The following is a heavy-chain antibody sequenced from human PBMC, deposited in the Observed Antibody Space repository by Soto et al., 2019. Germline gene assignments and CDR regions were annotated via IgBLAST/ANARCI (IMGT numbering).Heavy chain of an antibody. V-gene: IGHV1-69*13. CDR2: IIPIFGTA. D-gene: IGHD3-22*01. Sequence: SVKVSCKASGYTFTSYGISWVRQAPGQGLEWMGGIIPIFGTANYAQKFQGRVTITADESTSTAYMELSSLRSEDTAVYYCAGINTITLGSLPQHWGQGTLVTVSS. CDR3: AGINTITLGSLPQH. CDR1: GYTFTSYG. J-gene: IGHJ1*01.